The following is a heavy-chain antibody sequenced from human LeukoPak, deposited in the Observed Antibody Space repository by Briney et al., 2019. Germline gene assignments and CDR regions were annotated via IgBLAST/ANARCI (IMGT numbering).Heavy chain of an antibody. CDR2: ISGSGDST. CDR1: GFTFSSYA. D-gene: IGHD5-12*01. V-gene: IGHV3-23*01. Sequence: GGSLRLSCEVSGFTFSSYAMSWVRQAPGKGLEWVSVISGSGDSTYYADSVEGRCTISRDNSKDALYLQMNSLRAEDTVVYYCARVGYSGYDYDYWGQGTLVTVSS. J-gene: IGHJ4*02. CDR3: ARVGYSGYDYDY.